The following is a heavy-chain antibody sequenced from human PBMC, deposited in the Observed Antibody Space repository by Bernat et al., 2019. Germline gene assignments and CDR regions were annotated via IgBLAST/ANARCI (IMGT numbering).Heavy chain of an antibody. CDR1: GGSISSGSYY. CDR3: VAYCSGGSCYSLDY. V-gene: IGHV4-39*01. Sequence: QLQLQESDPGLVKPSETLSLTCTVSGGSISSGSYYWGWIRQPPGKGLEWIGSIDYSGSTYYNPSLESRVTISGDTSKNQFSLRMSSVTAADTAVYYCVAYCSGGSCYSLDYWGQGTLVTVSS. J-gene: IGHJ4*02. CDR2: IDYSGST. D-gene: IGHD2-15*01.